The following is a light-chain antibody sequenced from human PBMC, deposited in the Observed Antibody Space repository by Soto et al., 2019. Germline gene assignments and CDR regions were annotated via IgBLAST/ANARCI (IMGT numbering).Light chain of an antibody. V-gene: IGLV2-8*01. Sequence: QSVLTQPPSASGSPGQSVTISCTATSSDVGGYNYVSWYQHHPGKAPKLMIYEVSKRPSGVPDRFSGSKSGNTASLTVSGVQAEDEADYYCISYAGSNCFVVFGGGTKLTVL. CDR2: EVS. J-gene: IGLJ2*01. CDR3: ISYAGSNCFVV. CDR1: SSDVGGYNY.